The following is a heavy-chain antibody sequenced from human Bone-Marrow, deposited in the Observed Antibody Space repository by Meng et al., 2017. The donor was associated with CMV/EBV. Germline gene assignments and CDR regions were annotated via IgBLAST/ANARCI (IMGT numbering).Heavy chain of an antibody. CDR3: ARGIIGSSYYGSSGYYHFLY. CDR2: MNPYRGDT. D-gene: IGHD3-22*01. Sequence: ASVKVSCKPSGYTFTSYDINWVRQATGQGLEWMGWMNPYRGDTDYAQKFHGRVTMTRDTSMSTAFMELSSLESDDTAVYYCARGIIGSSYYGSSGYYHFLYWGQGTPVTVSS. CDR1: GYTFTSYD. V-gene: IGHV1-8*01. J-gene: IGHJ4*02.